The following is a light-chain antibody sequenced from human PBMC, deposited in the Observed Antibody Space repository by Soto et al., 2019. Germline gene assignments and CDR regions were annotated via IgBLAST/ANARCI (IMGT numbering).Light chain of an antibody. CDR3: SSYASTSTLV. CDR2: DVT. J-gene: IGLJ3*02. CDR1: SSDVGGYNY. V-gene: IGLV2-14*01. Sequence: QSALTQPASVSGSPGQSITISCTGTSSDVGGYNYASWYQQYPGKAPKLMIYDVTNRPSGVSNRFSGSKSDNTASLTISGLQAEDEADYYCSSYASTSTLVFGGGTKLTVL.